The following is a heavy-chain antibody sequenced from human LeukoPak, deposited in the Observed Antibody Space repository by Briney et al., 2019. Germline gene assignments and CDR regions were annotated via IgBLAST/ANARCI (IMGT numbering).Heavy chain of an antibody. V-gene: IGHV4-30-4*08. CDR3: ARAHQNCSGGSCYWGYYYYYYMDV. CDR1: GGSISSGDYY. D-gene: IGHD2-15*01. CDR2: IYYSGST. Sequence: PSQTLSLTCTVSGGSISSGDYYWSWIRQPPGKGLEWIGYIYYSGSTYYNPSLKSRVTISVDTSKNQFSLKLSSVTAADTAVYYCARAHQNCSGGSCYWGYYYYYYMDVWGKGTTVTVSS. J-gene: IGHJ6*03.